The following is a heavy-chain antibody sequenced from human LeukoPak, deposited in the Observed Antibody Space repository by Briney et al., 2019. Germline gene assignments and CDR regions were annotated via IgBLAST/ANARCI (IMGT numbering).Heavy chain of an antibody. CDR3: ARGPRRFNWFDP. Sequence: GASVKVSCKASGYTFTSYDINWVRQATGQGLEWMGWMNPNSGNTGYAQKFQGRVTITRNTSIGTAYMELSSLRSEDTAVYYCARGPRRFNWFDPWGQGTLVTVSS. V-gene: IGHV1-8*03. J-gene: IGHJ5*02. CDR2: MNPNSGNT. CDR1: GYTFTSYD. D-gene: IGHD3-3*01.